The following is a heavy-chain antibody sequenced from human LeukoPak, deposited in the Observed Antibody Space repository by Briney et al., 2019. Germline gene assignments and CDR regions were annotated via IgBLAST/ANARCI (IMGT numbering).Heavy chain of an antibody. D-gene: IGHD6-13*01. Sequence: ASVKVSCKVSGYTLTELSMHWVRQAPGKGLEWMGVFDPEDGETIYAQKFQGRVTMTEDTSTDTAYMELSSLRSEDTAVYYCARGGSSSSHYYYYGMDVWGQGTTVTVSS. J-gene: IGHJ6*02. CDR3: ARGGSSSSHYYYYGMDV. CDR1: GYTLTELS. CDR2: FDPEDGET. V-gene: IGHV1-24*01.